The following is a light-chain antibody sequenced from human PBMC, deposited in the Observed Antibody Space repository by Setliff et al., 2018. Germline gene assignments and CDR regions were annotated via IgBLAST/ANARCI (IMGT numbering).Light chain of an antibody. CDR2: EVS. CDR1: SSDIGNYDL. CDR3: CSYAGNSLYV. Sequence: ALTQPASVSGSPGQSITISCTGTSSDIGNYDLVSWYQHSPGEAPKLLIYEVSERPSGVSNRFSGSKSGNTASLTISGLQAEDGADYSCCSYAGNSLYVFGTGTKVTVL. V-gene: IGLV2-23*02. J-gene: IGLJ1*01.